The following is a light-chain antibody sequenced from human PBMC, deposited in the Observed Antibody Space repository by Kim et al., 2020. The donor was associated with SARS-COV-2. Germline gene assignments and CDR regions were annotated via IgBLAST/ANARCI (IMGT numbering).Light chain of an antibody. J-gene: IGKJ5*01. Sequence: ALSPGEAATPSCTASKSVGDFFAWYQQRPGQAPRLLICDASKRATGIPTRFSGSGSGTDFTLTVSTLEPEDFALYCWQRSSWPITFGQGTRLEIK. CDR3: WQRSSWPIT. CDR1: KSVGDF. CDR2: DAS. V-gene: IGKV3-11*01.